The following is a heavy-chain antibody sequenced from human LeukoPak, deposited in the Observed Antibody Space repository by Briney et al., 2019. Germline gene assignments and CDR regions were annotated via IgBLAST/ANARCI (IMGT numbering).Heavy chain of an antibody. J-gene: IGHJ4*02. CDR1: GDSVPSNSAA. D-gene: IGHD5-24*01. Sequence: SQPLSLPCAISGDSVPSNSAAWNWIGQSPSRGLEWLGRTYYRSKWYNDYAVSVKSRITINPDTSKNQFSLQLNSVTPEDTAVYYCARDHSWLQGFGHYFDYWGQGTLVTVSS. V-gene: IGHV6-1*01. CDR2: TYYRSKWYN. CDR3: ARDHSWLQGFGHYFDY.